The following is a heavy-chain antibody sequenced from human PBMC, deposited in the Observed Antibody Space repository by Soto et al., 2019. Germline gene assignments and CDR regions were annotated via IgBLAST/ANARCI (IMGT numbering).Heavy chain of an antibody. CDR3: ARAPRVLAYCGGDCYSFFDY. J-gene: IGHJ4*02. V-gene: IGHV3-30-3*01. Sequence: GGSLRLSCAASGFTFSSYAMHWVRQAPGKGLEWVAVISYDGSNKYYADSVKGRFTISRDNSKNTLYLQMNSLRAEDTAVYYCARAPRVLAYCGGDCYSFFDYWGQGTLVTVS. CDR2: ISYDGSNK. CDR1: GFTFSSYA. D-gene: IGHD2-21*02.